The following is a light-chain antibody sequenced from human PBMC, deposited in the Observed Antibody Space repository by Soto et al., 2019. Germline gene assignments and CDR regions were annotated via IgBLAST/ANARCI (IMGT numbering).Light chain of an antibody. CDR3: HKYVSSPET. CDR2: GAS. J-gene: IGKJ1*01. Sequence: EIVLTQSPATLSLSPGDRATLSCRASLSVSSSYLAWYQQKPGQAPRLLIYGASSRATGIPDRFSGSGAGTDFTLTVSRLEPEDFAVYYCHKYVSSPETFGRGTKVEIK. CDR1: LSVSSSY. V-gene: IGKV3-20*01.